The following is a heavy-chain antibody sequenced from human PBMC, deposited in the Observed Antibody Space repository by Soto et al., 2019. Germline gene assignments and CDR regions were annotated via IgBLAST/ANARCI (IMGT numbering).Heavy chain of an antibody. CDR2: IKQDGSEE. V-gene: IGHV3-7*01. CDR3: ARIASSGRGWDV. CDR1: GFTFSSYW. J-gene: IGHJ6*02. D-gene: IGHD3-10*01. Sequence: EVQLVESGGGLVQPGGSLRLSCVDSGFTFSSYWMSWVRQAPVKGLEWVGNIKQDGSEENYVDSLKGRFTISRDNAKNSMYLPMNSLRAEDTAVYYCARIASSGRGWDVWGQGTTVVVSS.